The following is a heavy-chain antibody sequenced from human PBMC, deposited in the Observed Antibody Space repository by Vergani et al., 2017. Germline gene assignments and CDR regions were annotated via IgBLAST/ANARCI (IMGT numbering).Heavy chain of an antibody. CDR2: IYYSGST. D-gene: IGHD3-22*01. CDR3: ARLSPDSSRGYYFDY. J-gene: IGHJ4*02. V-gene: IGHV4-39*01. Sequence: QLQLQESGLGLVKPSETLSLTCTVSGGSISSSSYYWGWIRQPPGKGLEWIGSIYYSGSTYYNPSLKSRVTISVDTSKNQFSLKLSSVTAADTAVYYCARLSPDSSRGYYFDYWGQGTLVTVSS. CDR1: GGSISSSSYY.